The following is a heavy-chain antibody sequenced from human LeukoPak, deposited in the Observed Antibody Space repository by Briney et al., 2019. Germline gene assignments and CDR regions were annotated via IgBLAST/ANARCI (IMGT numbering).Heavy chain of an antibody. CDR1: GYTFTGYY. Sequence: GASVKVSCKASGYTFTGYYMHWVRQAPGQGLEWMGWINPNSGGTNYAQKFQGRVTMTRDTSISTAYMELSRLRSDDTAVYYCARDLLTGYSVGATYVYWGQGTLVTVSS. CDR2: INPNSGGT. J-gene: IGHJ4*02. V-gene: IGHV1-2*02. CDR3: ARDLLTGYSVGATYVY. D-gene: IGHD1-26*01.